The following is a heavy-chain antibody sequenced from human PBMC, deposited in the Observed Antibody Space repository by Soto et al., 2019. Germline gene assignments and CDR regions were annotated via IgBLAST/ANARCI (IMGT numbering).Heavy chain of an antibody. CDR3: ARSPGGYYTG. CDR1: GFGFSSYW. V-gene: IGHV3-74*01. D-gene: IGHD2-8*02. CDR2: INTDGSST. Sequence: EVQLVESGGGLVQPGGSLRLSCADSGFGFSSYWMHWLRQGPEKGLVWVSRINTDGSSTNYADSVKGRFTISRDNAKSTLYLQMNSLRAEDTAVYYCARSPGGYYTGWGQGTVVTVSS. J-gene: IGHJ3*01.